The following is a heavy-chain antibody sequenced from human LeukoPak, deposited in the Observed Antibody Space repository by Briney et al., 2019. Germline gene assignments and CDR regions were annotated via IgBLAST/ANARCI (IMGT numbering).Heavy chain of an antibody. D-gene: IGHD1-26*01. V-gene: IGHV3-21*01. CDR2: ITSSSTYI. J-gene: IGHJ4*02. CDR1: GFAFSTYT. CDR3: ARDLSLSGSHLDY. Sequence: PGGSLRLSCAASGFAFSTYTINWVRQAPGKGLEWVSSITSSSTYIFYADSLKGRFTISRDNAKNSLYLQMNSLRAEDTAVYYCARDLSLSGSHLDYWGQGTLVTVSS.